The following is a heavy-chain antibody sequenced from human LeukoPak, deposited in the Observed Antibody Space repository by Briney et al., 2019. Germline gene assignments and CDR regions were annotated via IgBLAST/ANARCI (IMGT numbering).Heavy chain of an antibody. J-gene: IGHJ3*02. Sequence: PGGSLRLSCAASGFTFSDYYMSWIRQAPGKGLEWVSYISSSGSTIYYADSVKGRFTISRDNAKNSLYLQMNSLRAEDTAVYYCARDRGCGGGSCHYDAFDIWGQGTMVTVSS. CDR3: ARDRGCGGGSCHYDAFDI. CDR2: ISSSGSTI. V-gene: IGHV3-11*04. D-gene: IGHD2-15*01. CDR1: GFTFSDYY.